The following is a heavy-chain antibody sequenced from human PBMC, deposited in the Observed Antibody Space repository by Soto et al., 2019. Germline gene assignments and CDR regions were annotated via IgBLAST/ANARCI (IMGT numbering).Heavy chain of an antibody. V-gene: IGHV4-34*01. D-gene: IGHD3-9*01. Sequence: PSETLSLTCAVYGGSSSGYYWSWIRQPPGKGLEWIGEINHSGSTNYNPSLKSRVTISVDTSKNQFSLKLSSVTAADTAVYYCARETLTGLMDVWGQGTTVTVSS. CDR1: GGSSSGYY. CDR2: INHSGST. J-gene: IGHJ6*02. CDR3: ARETLTGLMDV.